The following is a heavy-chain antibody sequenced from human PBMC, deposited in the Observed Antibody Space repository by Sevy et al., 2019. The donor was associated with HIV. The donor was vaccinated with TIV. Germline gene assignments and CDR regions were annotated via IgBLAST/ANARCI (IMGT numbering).Heavy chain of an antibody. CDR1: RGSLSGFY. J-gene: IGHJ4*02. Sequence: SETLSLTCAVSRGSLSGFYWSWIRQPPGKGLEWIGEIIPTGSTNYNPSLKSRVTISVDTSRSQFSLKMRSVTAADTAVYYCARGQWEHPFWGQGTLVTVSS. V-gene: IGHV4-34*01. CDR3: ARGQWEHPF. D-gene: IGHD1-26*01. CDR2: IIPTGST.